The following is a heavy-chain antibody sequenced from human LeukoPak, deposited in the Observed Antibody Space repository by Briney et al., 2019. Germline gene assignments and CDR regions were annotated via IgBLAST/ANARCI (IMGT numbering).Heavy chain of an antibody. J-gene: IGHJ4*02. CDR1: GYTFTSYD. D-gene: IGHD2-15*01. CDR2: MNPNSGNT. Sequence: ASVKVSCKASGYTFTSYDINWVRQATGQGLGWVGWMNPNSGNTGYAQKFQGRVTMTRNTSISTAYMELSSLRSEDTAVYYCARGLEVAALFLGYWGQGTLVTVSS. CDR3: ARGLEVAALFLGY. V-gene: IGHV1-8*01.